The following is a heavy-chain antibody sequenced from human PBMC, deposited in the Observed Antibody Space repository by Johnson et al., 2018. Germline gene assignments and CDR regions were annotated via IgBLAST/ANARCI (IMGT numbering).Heavy chain of an antibody. J-gene: IGHJ3*02. CDR2: ISWNSGSI. CDR1: GFTFSSYA. V-gene: IGHV3-9*01. CDR3: AGRSTVTSDAFDI. Sequence: VQLVQSGGGVVQPGRSLRLSCAASGFTFSSYAMHWVRQAPGKGLEWVSGISWNSGSIGYVDSVKGRFTISRDNAKKSLYLQMNSLRAEDTAVYYCAGRSTVTSDAFDIWGQGTMVTVSS. D-gene: IGHD4-17*01.